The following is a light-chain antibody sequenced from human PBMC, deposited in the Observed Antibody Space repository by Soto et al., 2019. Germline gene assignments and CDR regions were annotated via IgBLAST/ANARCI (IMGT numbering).Light chain of an antibody. J-gene: IGKJ4*01. V-gene: IGKV3-11*01. CDR3: QQRRNWPVT. Sequence: EIVLTQSPATLSLSPGERATLSCRASQRVSSYLAWYQQKPGQAPRLLLYDASNRATGIPARFSGSGSGTDFTHTISSLEPEDFAVYYCQQRRNWPVTFGGGTKVEIK. CDR1: QRVSSY. CDR2: DAS.